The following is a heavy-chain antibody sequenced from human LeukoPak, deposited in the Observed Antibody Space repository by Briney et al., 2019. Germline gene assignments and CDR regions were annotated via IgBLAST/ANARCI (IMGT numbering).Heavy chain of an antibody. CDR3: ARDKGGSYAGNFDY. CDR2: ISSSSSTI. CDR1: GFTFSSYS. Sequence: PGGSLRLSCAASGFTFSSYSMNRVRQAPGKGLEWVSYISSSSSTIYYADSVKGRFTISRDNAKNSLYLQMNSLRAEDTAVYYCARDKGGSYAGNFDYWGQGTLVTVSS. D-gene: IGHD1-26*01. J-gene: IGHJ4*02. V-gene: IGHV3-48*04.